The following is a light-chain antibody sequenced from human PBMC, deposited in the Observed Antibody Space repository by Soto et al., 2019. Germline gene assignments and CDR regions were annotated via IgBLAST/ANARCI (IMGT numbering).Light chain of an antibody. CDR3: QQYNNWPGT. V-gene: IGKV3-15*01. J-gene: IGKJ4*01. Sequence: EVLMTQSPATLSVSPGDRATLSCRASQSINSNLAWYTQQPGQAPRLLIYGASTRETGIPARFSGSGAGTECTLTISSLQSEDFEVYYCQQYNNWPGTFGGGTKVDIK. CDR2: GAS. CDR1: QSINSN.